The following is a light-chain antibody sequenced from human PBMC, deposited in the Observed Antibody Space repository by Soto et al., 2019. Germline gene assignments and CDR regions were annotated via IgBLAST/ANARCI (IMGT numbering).Light chain of an antibody. CDR2: EVN. CDR1: SSDVGSSNL. J-gene: IGLJ1*01. Sequence: QSALTQPASVSGSPGQSITFSCTGTSSDVGSSNLVSWYQQHPGKAPKLLIYEVNKRPSGVSNRFSGSNSGNTASLTISGLQAEDEADYYCCSYAGSSTHVFGTGTKLTVL. CDR3: CSYAGSSTHV. V-gene: IGLV2-23*02.